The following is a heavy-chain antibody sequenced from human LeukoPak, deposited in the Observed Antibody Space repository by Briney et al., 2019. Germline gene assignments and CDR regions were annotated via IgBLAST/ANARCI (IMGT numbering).Heavy chain of an antibody. Sequence: GGSLRLSCAASGFTFSTYSLSWVGQAPRKGTDWVSGISGSGGSTDYADSVKGRFTISRDNSKNTLYLQMNSLRVEDTAVYYCAKDPGYQVVYCFDYWGQGTLVTVSS. CDR2: ISGSGGST. J-gene: IGHJ4*02. V-gene: IGHV3-23*01. CDR3: AKDPGYQVVYCFDY. CDR1: GFTFSTYS. D-gene: IGHD2-2*01.